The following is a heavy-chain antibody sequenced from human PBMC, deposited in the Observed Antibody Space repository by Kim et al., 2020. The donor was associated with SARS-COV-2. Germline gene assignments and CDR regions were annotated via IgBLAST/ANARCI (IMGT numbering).Heavy chain of an antibody. CDR2: IYYSGST. CDR3: ARPFNHGYYISVFTN. CDR1: GGSISSSSYY. J-gene: IGHJ4*02. D-gene: IGHD3-9*01. V-gene: IGHV4-39*01. Sequence: SETLSLTCTVSGGSISSSSYYWGWIRQPPGKGLEWIGSIYYSGSTYYNPSLKSRVTISVDTSKNQFSLKLSSVTAADTAVYYCARPFNHGYYISVFTNWGQGTLVTVSS.